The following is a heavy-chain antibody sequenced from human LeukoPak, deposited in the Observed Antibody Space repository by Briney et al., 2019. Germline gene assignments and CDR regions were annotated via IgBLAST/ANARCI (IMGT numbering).Heavy chain of an antibody. V-gene: IGHV1-69*13. CDR2: IIPIFGTA. CDR3: ASGYCSGGSCYSKENYYYYYGMDV. Sequence: SVKVSCTASGGTFSSYAISWVRQAPGQRLEWMGGIIPIFGTANYAQKFQGRVTITADESTSTAYMELSSLRSEDTAVYYCASGYCSGGSCYSKENYYYYYGMDVWGQGTTVTVSS. CDR1: GGTFSSYA. J-gene: IGHJ6*02. D-gene: IGHD2-15*01.